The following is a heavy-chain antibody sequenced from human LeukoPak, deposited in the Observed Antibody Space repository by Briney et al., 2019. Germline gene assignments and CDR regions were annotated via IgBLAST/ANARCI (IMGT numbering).Heavy chain of an antibody. CDR2: ISPSGGIT. D-gene: IGHD2-15*01. Sequence: GGSLRLSCAASGFTFSSHGMNWVRQAPGKGLEWVSGISPSGGITYYTDSVKGRFTISRDNSKNTLYLQMNSLRAEDTAVYYCAKDLRCSSGSCYSRWAFDIWGQGTMVTVS. CDR1: GFTFSSHG. CDR3: AKDLRCSSGSCYSRWAFDI. J-gene: IGHJ3*02. V-gene: IGHV3-23*01.